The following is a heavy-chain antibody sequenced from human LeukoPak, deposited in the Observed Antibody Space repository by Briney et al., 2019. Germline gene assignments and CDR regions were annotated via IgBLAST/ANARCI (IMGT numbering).Heavy chain of an antibody. D-gene: IGHD3-10*01. CDR2: IYYSGST. CDR3: ERAERYSGSYLYGMDV. V-gene: IGHV4-59*01. Sequence: PSETLSLTCTVSGGSISSYYWSWIRQPPGKGLEWIGYIYYSGSTNYNPSLKSRVTISVDTSKNQFSLKLSSVTAADTAVYYCERAERYSGSYLYGMDVWGQGTTVTVSS. CDR1: GGSISSYY. J-gene: IGHJ6*02.